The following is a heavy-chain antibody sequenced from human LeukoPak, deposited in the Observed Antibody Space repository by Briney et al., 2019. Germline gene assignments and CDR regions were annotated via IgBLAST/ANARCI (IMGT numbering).Heavy chain of an antibody. Sequence: ASVKVSCKASGYTFTNYAMNWVRQAPGQGLEWMGWINTNTGNPAYAQGFTGRFVFSLDTSVSTAYLQISSLKAEDTAVYYCARAPDSSGYYYDLAEDAFDIWGQGTMVTVSS. D-gene: IGHD3-22*01. CDR3: ARAPDSSGYYYDLAEDAFDI. CDR2: INTNTGNP. CDR1: GYTFTNYA. J-gene: IGHJ3*02. V-gene: IGHV7-4-1*02.